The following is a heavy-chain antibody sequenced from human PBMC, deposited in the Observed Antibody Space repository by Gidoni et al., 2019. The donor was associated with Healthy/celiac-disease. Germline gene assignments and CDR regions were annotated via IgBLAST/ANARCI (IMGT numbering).Heavy chain of an antibody. V-gene: IGHV3-23*01. J-gene: IGHJ4*02. Sequence: EVQLLASGGGLLQPVGSLRLSCAASGSPFSSYAMSWVRQAPGKGLEWVSAISGSGGSTYYADSVKGRFTISRDNSKNTLYLQMNSLRAEDTAVYYCAKPLGLYSSGWLDYWGQGTLVTVSS. CDR1: GSPFSSYA. D-gene: IGHD6-19*01. CDR2: ISGSGGST. CDR3: AKPLGLYSSGWLDY.